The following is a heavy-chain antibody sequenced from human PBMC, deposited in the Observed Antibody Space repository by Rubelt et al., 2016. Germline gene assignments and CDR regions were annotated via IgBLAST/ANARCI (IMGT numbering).Heavy chain of an antibody. V-gene: IGHV1-3*01. CDR1: GYTLTSYA. J-gene: IGHJ4*02. CDR2: INAGNGNT. CDR3: ARANHGDYEDY. D-gene: IGHD4-17*01. Sequence: QVQLVQSGAEVKKPGASVKVSCKASGYTLTSYAMHWVRQAPGQRLEWMGWINAGNGNTKYSQKLKDRVSITRDASANTAYMELSSLRSEDTAVYYCARANHGDYEDYWGQGTLVTVSS.